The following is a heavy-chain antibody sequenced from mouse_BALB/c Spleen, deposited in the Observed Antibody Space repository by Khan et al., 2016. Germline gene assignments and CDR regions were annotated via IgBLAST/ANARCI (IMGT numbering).Heavy chain of an antibody. V-gene: IGHV3-2*02. CDR3: ASRNWDVDY. J-gene: IGHJ2*01. CDR2: ISYSGST. D-gene: IGHD4-1*02. Sequence: EVQLVESGPGLVKPSQSLSLTCTVTGYSITSDYAWNWIRQFPGNKLEWMGYISYSGSTSYNPSLKSRLSITRDTSKNQFFLQLNSVTTEDTATYYCASRNWDVDYWGQGTTLTVSS. CDR1: GYSITSDYA.